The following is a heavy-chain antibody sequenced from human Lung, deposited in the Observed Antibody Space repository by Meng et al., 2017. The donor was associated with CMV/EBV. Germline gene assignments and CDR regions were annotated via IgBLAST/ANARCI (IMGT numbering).Heavy chain of an antibody. V-gene: IGHV1-18*01. CDR1: GYRVGIFG. D-gene: IGHD4-17*01. J-gene: IGHJ4*02. Sequence: CKASGYRVGIFGITWVRQAPGQGLEWVGWIGADNGNTNYAQKFQGRVTLTTDTSTRTAYMDLGGLRSDDSAVYYCARAGAAVTTHFDFWGQGTLVTVSS. CDR3: ARAGAAVTTHFDF. CDR2: IGADNGNT.